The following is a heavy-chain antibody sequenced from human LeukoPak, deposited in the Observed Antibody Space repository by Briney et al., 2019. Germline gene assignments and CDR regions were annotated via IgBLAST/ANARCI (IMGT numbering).Heavy chain of an antibody. Sequence: GGSLRLSCAASGLTFSTSSMSWVRQTPGKGLEWVSYIRGSSTTIYYADSVKGRFTISRDNARNSLYLQMNDLRAEDTGVYFCARDARSHCGTDACYGPYFDYWGQGSLVTVSS. D-gene: IGHD2-2*01. CDR3: ARDARSHCGTDACYGPYFDY. J-gene: IGHJ4*02. V-gene: IGHV3-48*01. CDR1: GLTFSTSS. CDR2: IRGSSTTI.